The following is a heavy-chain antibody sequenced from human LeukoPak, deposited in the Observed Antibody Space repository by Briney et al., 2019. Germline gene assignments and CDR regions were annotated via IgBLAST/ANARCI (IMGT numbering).Heavy chain of an antibody. D-gene: IGHD2-2*01. J-gene: IGHJ6*03. CDR1: GFTFINYG. CDR3: PKEFCSDTTCYPVHYYFYMDV. CDR2: ISSSGAGK. V-gene: IGHV3-23*01. Sequence: GGSLRLSCEASGFTFINYGMSWVRQAPGKGLEWVAAISSSGAGKHYAGSQKGRFTIYRDNGKYTLSLQMNSLRAEDTAVYYCPKEFCSDTTCYPVHYYFYMDVWGKGTTVTVSS.